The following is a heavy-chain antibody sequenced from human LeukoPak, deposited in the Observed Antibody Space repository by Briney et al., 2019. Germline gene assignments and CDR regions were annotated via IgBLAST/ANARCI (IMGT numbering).Heavy chain of an antibody. CDR3: AKVLGGYSSGWYAFQH. D-gene: IGHD6-19*01. CDR1: GFTFDDYA. Sequence: LTGRSLRLSCAASGFTFDDYAMHWVRQAPGKGLEWVSGIGWNSGSIGYADSVKGRFTISRDNAKNSLYLQMNSLRAEDTALYYCAKVLGGYSSGWYAFQHWGQGTLVTVSS. V-gene: IGHV3-9*01. CDR2: IGWNSGSI. J-gene: IGHJ1*01.